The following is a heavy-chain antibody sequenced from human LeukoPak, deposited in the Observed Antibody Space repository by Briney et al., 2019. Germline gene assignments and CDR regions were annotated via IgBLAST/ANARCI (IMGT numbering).Heavy chain of an antibody. Sequence: SGGSLRLSCAASGFTFSSYGMHWVRQAPGKGLEWVAFIRYDGSNKYYADSVKGRFTISRDNSKNTLYLQMNSLRAEDTAVYYCAKDEDDILTGLFDYWGQGTLVTVSS. CDR2: IRYDGSNK. V-gene: IGHV3-30*02. CDR3: AKDEDDILTGLFDY. J-gene: IGHJ4*02. D-gene: IGHD3-9*01. CDR1: GFTFSSYG.